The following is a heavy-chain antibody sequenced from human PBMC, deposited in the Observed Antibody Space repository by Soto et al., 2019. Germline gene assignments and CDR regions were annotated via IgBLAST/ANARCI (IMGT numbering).Heavy chain of an antibody. J-gene: IGHJ4*02. Sequence: GGSLRLSCEASGFKFSDLYMTWIRQAPGKGLEWVSKISGGGGITYYADSVRGRFTVSRDNDKNALYLQMNSLRGEDTAMYYCAGDPVHSGSGFWGQGTLVTVSS. CDR3: AGDPVHSGSGF. V-gene: IGHV3-11*01. CDR2: ISGGGGIT. CDR1: GFKFSDLY. D-gene: IGHD3-10*01.